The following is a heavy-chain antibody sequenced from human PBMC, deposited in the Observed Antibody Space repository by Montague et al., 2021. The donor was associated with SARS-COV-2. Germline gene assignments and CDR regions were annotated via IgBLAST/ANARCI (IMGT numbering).Heavy chain of an antibody. CDR2: INHSGST. D-gene: IGHD3-22*01. J-gene: IGHJ4*02. V-gene: IGHV4-34*01. CDR1: GGSFSGYY. CDR3: ARVRDSSGHDY. Sequence: SETLSLTCAVYGGSFSGYYWSWIRQPPGKGLEWIGEINHSGSTNYNPSLESRSTISIDTSKNQFSLRLTSVTAADTAVYYCARVRDSSGHDYWGQGTLVTVSS.